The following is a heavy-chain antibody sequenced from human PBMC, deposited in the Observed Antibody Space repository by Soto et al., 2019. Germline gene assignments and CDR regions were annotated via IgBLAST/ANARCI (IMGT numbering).Heavy chain of an antibody. V-gene: IGHV1-18*04. J-gene: IGHJ5*02. D-gene: IGHD5-12*01. CDR2: IKPDNGDT. CDR3: ATSYDSGFDP. CDR1: GYPFSKYG. Sequence: QLQLVQSGAEVERPGDSVRVSCKAYGYPFSKYGISWIRQAPGQGLEWMGWIKPDNGDTNYAQKFQGRVTMTTDTSANPDYMELRSLRSDDTAGYYGATSYDSGFDPWGQGTLVSVSS.